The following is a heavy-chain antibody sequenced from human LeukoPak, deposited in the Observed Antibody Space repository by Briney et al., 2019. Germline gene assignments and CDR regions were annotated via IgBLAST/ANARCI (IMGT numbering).Heavy chain of an antibody. CDR3: ARGWITLHIPTYLVQSAYNWFDP. J-gene: IGHJ5*02. CDR1: GGSISSSSYY. CDR2: IYYSGST. V-gene: IGHV4-39*07. Sequence: SETLSLTCTVSGGSISSSSYYWGWIRQPPGKGLEWIGSIYYSGSTYYNPPLKSRVTISVDTSKNQFSLKLSSVTAADTAVYYCARGWITLHIPTYLVQSAYNWFDPWGQGTLVTVSS. D-gene: IGHD3-16*01.